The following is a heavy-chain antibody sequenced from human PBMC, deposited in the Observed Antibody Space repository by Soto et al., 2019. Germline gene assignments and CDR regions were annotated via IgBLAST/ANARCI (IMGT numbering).Heavy chain of an antibody. J-gene: IGHJ4*02. Sequence: GGSLRLSCAASGFTFSSYGMHWVRQAPGKGLEWVAVISYDGSNKYYADSVKGRFTISRDNSKNTLYLQMNSLRAEDTAVYYCAKDSETIFGVVTMYYFDYWGQGTLVTVSS. CDR3: AKDSETIFGVVTMYYFDY. V-gene: IGHV3-30*18. D-gene: IGHD3-3*01. CDR1: GFTFSSYG. CDR2: ISYDGSNK.